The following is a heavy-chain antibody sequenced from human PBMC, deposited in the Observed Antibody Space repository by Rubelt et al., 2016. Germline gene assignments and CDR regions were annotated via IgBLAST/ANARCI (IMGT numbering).Heavy chain of an antibody. V-gene: IGHV4-39*07. D-gene: IGHD3-22*01. CDR3: ARDDSSALVYYYYGMDV. J-gene: IGHJ6*02. Sequence: LKSRATISVDTSKNQFSLKLSSVTAADTAVYYCARDDSSALVYYYYGMDVWGQGTTVTVSS.